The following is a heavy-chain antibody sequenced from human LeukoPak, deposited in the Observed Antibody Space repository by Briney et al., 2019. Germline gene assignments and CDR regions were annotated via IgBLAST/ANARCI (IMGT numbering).Heavy chain of an antibody. V-gene: IGHV3-21*01. J-gene: IGHJ4*02. CDR1: GFTFSSYS. CDR2: ISSSSSYI. CDR3: ARDPHIVGATYDY. Sequence: PGGSLRLSCAASGFTFSSYSMNWVRQAPGKWLEWVSSISSSSSYIYYADSVKGRFTISRDNAKNSLYLQMNSLRAEDTAVYYCARDPHIVGATYDYWGQGTLVTVSS. D-gene: IGHD1-26*01.